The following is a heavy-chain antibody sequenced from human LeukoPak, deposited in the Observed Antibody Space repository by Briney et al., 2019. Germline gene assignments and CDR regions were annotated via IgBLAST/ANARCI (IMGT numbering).Heavy chain of an antibody. CDR3: ARDRGRRYFDWSPHYYYMDV. J-gene: IGHJ6*03. Sequence: PSETLSLTCTVSGGSISSYYWSWIRQPPGKGLEWIGYIYYSGSTNYNPSLKSRVTISVDTSKNQFSLKLSSVTAADTAVYYCARDRGRRYFDWSPHYYYMDVWGKGTTVTVSS. CDR2: IYYSGST. CDR1: GGSISSYY. V-gene: IGHV4-59*01. D-gene: IGHD3-9*01.